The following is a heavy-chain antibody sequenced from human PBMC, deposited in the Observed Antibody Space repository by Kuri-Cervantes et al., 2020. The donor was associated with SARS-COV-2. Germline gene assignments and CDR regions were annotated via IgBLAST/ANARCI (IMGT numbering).Heavy chain of an antibody. CDR3: ARALGSSWYEDAFDI. V-gene: IGHV1-46*01. Sequence: ASVKVSCKASGYTFTSYYMHWVRQAPGQGLEWMGIINPSGGSTSYAQKFQGRVTMTRDTSTSTVYMELSSLRSEGTAVYYCARALGSSWYEDAFDIWGQGTMVTVSS. J-gene: IGHJ3*02. D-gene: IGHD6-13*01. CDR1: GYTFTSYY. CDR2: INPSGGST.